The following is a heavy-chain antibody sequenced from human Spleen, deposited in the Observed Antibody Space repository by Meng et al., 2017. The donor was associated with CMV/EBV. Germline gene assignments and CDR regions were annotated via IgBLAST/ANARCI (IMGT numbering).Heavy chain of an antibody. CDR2: IYRTGDT. D-gene: IGHD6-13*01. CDR1: GDAISTADNY. Sequence: SETLSLTCTVSGDAISTADNYWSWIRQPPGKGLEWIGYIYRTGDTHYNPSFKSRLSISIDTSKNRFSLRLTSVTAADTAVYYCARELSEGETAAGLDYWGQGTLVTVSS. CDR3: ARELSEGETAAGLDY. J-gene: IGHJ4*02. V-gene: IGHV4-30-4*08.